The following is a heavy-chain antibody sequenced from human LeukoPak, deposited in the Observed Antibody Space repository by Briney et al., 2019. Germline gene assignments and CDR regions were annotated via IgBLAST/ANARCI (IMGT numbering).Heavy chain of an antibody. CDR3: ARENSYYYGSGTMGVDY. J-gene: IGHJ4*02. CDR1: GVSISSGGYN. Sequence: TSQTLSLTCTVSGVSISSGGYNWSWIRQDPGKGREGIVYICDSGSTYYNPSLKSRVTISVDTSKNQFSLKLSSVTAADTAVYYCARENSYYYGSGTMGVDYWGQGTLVTVSS. D-gene: IGHD3-10*01. CDR2: ICDSGST. V-gene: IGHV4-31*03.